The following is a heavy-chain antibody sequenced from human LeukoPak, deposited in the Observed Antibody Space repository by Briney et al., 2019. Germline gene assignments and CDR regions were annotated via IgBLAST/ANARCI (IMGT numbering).Heavy chain of an antibody. D-gene: IGHD3-3*02. CDR1: GGSFSGYY. J-gene: IGHJ4*02. V-gene: IGHV4-34*01. CDR2: INHSGST. CDR3: ARGIAFPDY. Sequence: RASETLSLTCAVYGGSFSGYYWSWIRQPPGKGLEWIGEINHSGSTNYNPSLKSRVTISVDTSKNQFSLKLSSVTAADTAVYYCARGIAFPDYWGQGTLVTVSS.